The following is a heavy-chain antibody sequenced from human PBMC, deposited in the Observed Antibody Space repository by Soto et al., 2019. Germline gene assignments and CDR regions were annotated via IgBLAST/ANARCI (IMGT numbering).Heavy chain of an antibody. V-gene: IGHV3-11*06. D-gene: IGHD3-22*01. J-gene: IGHJ4*02. Sequence: LSLTCAASGFTFSDYYMSWIRQAPGKGLEWVSYISSSSSYTNYADSVKGRFTISRDNAKNSLYLQMNSLRAEDTAVYYCASLDDSSGYYYVKWGQGTLVTVSS. CDR3: ASLDDSSGYYYVK. CDR2: ISSSSSYT. CDR1: GFTFSDYY.